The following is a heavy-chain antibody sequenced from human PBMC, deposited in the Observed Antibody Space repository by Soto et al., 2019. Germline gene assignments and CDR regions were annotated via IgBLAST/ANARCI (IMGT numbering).Heavy chain of an antibody. D-gene: IGHD5-18*01. CDR1: GCSISSGDYY. CDR2: IYYSGST. V-gene: IGHV4-30-4*01. CDR3: AREYGYSYGYKGYNWFDP. J-gene: IGHJ5*02. Sequence: SETLSLTCTVSGCSISSGDYYWSWIRQPPGKGLEWIGYIYYSGSTYYNPSLKSRVTISVDTSKNQFSLKLSSVTAADTAVYYCAREYGYSYGYKGYNWFDPWGQGTLVTVSS.